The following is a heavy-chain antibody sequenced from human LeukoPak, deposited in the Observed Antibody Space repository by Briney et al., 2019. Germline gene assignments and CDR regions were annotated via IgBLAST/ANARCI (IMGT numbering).Heavy chain of an antibody. CDR1: GYAIGSSHY. V-gene: IGHV4-38-2*01. J-gene: IGHJ2*01. CDR2: VNFHGTS. Sequence: SETLSLTCDVSGYAIGSSHYWGWIRQPPGRGLQWIGHVNFHGTSAYNASLRGRVTISIEASKNRFSLRLTSVTGADAAIYYCARVVSQAAPDWYMDVWGGGTVVIVSP. CDR3: ARVVSQAAPDWYMDV. D-gene: IGHD2-21*01.